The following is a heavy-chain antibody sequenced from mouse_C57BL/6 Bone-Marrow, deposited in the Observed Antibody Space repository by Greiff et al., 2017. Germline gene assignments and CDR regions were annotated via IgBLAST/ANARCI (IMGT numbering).Heavy chain of an antibody. D-gene: IGHD1-1*01. CDR2: IDPEDGET. J-gene: IGHJ2*03. V-gene: IGHV14-2*01. CDR1: GFNFQDYY. Sequence: VQLKQSGAELVKPGASVKLSCTASGFNFQDYYIPWVKQRPEQGLEWIGRIDPEDGETKYAPKFQDKATITADTSSNTAYLQLSSLTSEDTAVYYCTRSLVYYGTDYWGQGTSLTGSA. CDR3: TRSLVYYGTDY.